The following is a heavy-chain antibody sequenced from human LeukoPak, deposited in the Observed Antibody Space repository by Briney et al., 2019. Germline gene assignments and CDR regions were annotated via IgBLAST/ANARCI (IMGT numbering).Heavy chain of an antibody. CDR3: ARIPSGYDFDFEFDY. V-gene: IGHV3-21*01. CDR2: ISSSSIYI. Sequence: PGGPLRLSCAASGFTFSSYSMNWVRQAPGKGLEWVSSISSSSIYIYYADSVKGRFTISRDNAKNSLYLQMNSLRAEDTAVYYCARIPSGYDFDFEFDYWGQGTLVTVSS. D-gene: IGHD5-12*01. J-gene: IGHJ4*02. CDR1: GFTFSSYS.